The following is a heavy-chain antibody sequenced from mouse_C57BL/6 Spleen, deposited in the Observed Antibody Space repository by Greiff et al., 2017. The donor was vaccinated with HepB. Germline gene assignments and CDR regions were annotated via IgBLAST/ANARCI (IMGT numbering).Heavy chain of an antibody. Sequence: VQLQQSGPELVKPGASVKISCKASGYTFTDYYMNWVKQSHGKSLEWIGDINPNNGGTSYNQKFKGKATLTVDKSSSTAYMELRSLTSEDSAVYYCARLDGYYASFAYWGQGTLVTVSA. CDR2: INPNNGGT. D-gene: IGHD2-3*01. V-gene: IGHV1-26*01. CDR1: GYTFTDYY. J-gene: IGHJ3*01. CDR3: ARLDGYYASFAY.